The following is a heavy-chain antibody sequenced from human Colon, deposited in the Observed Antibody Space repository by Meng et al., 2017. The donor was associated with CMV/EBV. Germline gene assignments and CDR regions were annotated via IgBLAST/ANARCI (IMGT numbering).Heavy chain of an antibody. Sequence: GESLKISCAASGFTFSNAWMSWVRQAPGKGLEWVGRIKSKTDGGTTDYAAPVKGRFTISRDDSKNTLYLQMNSLKTEDTAVYYCTTSNSRAPYYYYYGMDVWGQGTTVTVSS. V-gene: IGHV3-15*01. D-gene: IGHD4-23*01. J-gene: IGHJ6*02. CDR3: TTSNSRAPYYYYYGMDV. CDR1: GFTFSNAW. CDR2: IKSKTDGGTT.